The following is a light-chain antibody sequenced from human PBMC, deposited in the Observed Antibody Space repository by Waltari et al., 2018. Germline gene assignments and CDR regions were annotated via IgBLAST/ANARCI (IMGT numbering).Light chain of an antibody. CDR3: QHYVSLPAT. J-gene: IGKJ1*01. V-gene: IGKV3-20*01. Sequence: TVLTQSPATLHLSPGERATLPCRASQSVSRTLGWYQHKPGQAPKLLIYGASISATCIPDRFTGSGSGTDVSLTISSLEPEDFAIYFCQHYVSLPATFGQGTKVEIK. CDR1: QSVSRT. CDR2: GAS.